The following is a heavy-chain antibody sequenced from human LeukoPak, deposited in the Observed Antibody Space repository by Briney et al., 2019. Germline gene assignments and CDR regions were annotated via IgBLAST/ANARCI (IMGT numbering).Heavy chain of an antibody. CDR1: GYTFTGYY. V-gene: IGHV1-2*04. J-gene: IGHJ4*02. CDR2: INPNSGGT. CDR3: ARVPRYCSGGSCSYFDY. Sequence: ASVKVSCKASGYTFTGYYMHWVRQAPGQGLEWMGWINPNSGGTNYAQKFQGWVTMTRDTSISTAYMELSRLRSDDTAVYYCARVPRYCSGGSCSYFDYWGQGTLVTVSS. D-gene: IGHD2-15*01.